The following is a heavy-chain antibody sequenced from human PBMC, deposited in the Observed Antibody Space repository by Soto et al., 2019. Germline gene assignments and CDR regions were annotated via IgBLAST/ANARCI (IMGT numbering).Heavy chain of an antibody. Sequence: GESLKISCKGSRYSFTNYWIAWVRQMPGKGLEWMGIIYPGDSDSRYSPSFQGQVTISADKSISTAYLQWSSLKASDTAIYYCARPRSGSYRLDYYGMDVWGHGTTVTVSS. CDR3: ARPRSGSYRLDYYGMDV. D-gene: IGHD3-10*01. CDR2: IYPGDSDS. J-gene: IGHJ6*02. V-gene: IGHV5-51*01. CDR1: RYSFTNYW.